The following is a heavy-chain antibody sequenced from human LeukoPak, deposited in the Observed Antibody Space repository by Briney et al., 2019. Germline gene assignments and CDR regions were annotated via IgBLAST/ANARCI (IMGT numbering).Heavy chain of an antibody. CDR3: AKRRTYSGSSGGLGNGYYFDY. V-gene: IGHV3-23*01. D-gene: IGHD6-6*01. CDR1: GFTFSSHA. Sequence: GGSLRLSCAASGFTFSSHAMSWVRQAPGKGLEWVSGITTSADRTYYADSVKGRFTISRDNSKNTLYLQMNSLRAEDTAIYYCAKRRTYSGSSGGLGNGYYFDYWGQGTLVTVSS. CDR2: ITTSADRT. J-gene: IGHJ4*02.